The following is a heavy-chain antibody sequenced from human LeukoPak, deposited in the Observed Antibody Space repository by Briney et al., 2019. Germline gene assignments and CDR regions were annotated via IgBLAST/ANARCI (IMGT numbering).Heavy chain of an antibody. CDR3: TKSGGDYYDSSGRFDY. Sequence: GGSLRLSCAASGFTFSSFAMSWVRQAPGKGLEWVSAISGSGGTTYSPDSVKGRFTISRDNSKNTLYLQMNSLGAEDTAVYYCTKSGGDYYDSSGRFDYWGQGTLVTVSS. J-gene: IGHJ4*02. CDR2: ISGSGGTT. V-gene: IGHV3-23*01. CDR1: GFTFSSFA. D-gene: IGHD3-22*01.